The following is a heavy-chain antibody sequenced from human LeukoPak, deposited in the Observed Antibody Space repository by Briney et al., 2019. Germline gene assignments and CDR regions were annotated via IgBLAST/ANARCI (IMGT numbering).Heavy chain of an antibody. CDR2: IWYDGSNK. CDR1: GFTFSSYG. Sequence: GGSLRLSCAASGFTFSSYGMHWVRQAPGKGLEWVAVIWYDGSNKYYADSVKGRFTISRDNSKNTLYLQMNSQRAEDTAVYYCARERVAAAGRVIDYWGQGTLVTVSS. J-gene: IGHJ4*02. D-gene: IGHD6-13*01. V-gene: IGHV3-33*01. CDR3: ARERVAAAGRVIDY.